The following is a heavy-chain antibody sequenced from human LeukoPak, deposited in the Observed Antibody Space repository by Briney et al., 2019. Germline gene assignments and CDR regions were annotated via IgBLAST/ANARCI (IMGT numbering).Heavy chain of an antibody. CDR2: IWYDGSNK. D-gene: IGHD3-22*01. V-gene: IGHV3-33*01. CDR3: ARQRLDYDNDY. J-gene: IGHJ4*02. CDR1: GFTFSSYG. Sequence: PGRSLRLSCAASGFTFSSYGMHWVRQAPGKGLEWVAVIWYDGSNKYYADSVKGRFTISRDNSKNTLYLQMNSLRAEDTAVYYCARQRLDYDNDYWGQGTLVTVSS.